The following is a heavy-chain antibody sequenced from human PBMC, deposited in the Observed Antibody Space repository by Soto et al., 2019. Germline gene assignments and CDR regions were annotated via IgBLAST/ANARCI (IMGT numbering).Heavy chain of an antibody. Sequence: PGGSLRLSCSTSGFTFSTYAMNWVRQAPGQGLEWVSALSGSVGTTYYADSVRGRFTISRDNSKNTLFLQMSSLRAEDTALYYCAKQRAGYGSGSDTFYFDFWGQGTLVTVSS. J-gene: IGHJ4*02. V-gene: IGHV3-23*01. CDR3: AKQRAGYGSGSDTFYFDF. CDR1: GFTFSTYA. D-gene: IGHD3-10*01. CDR2: LSGSVGTT.